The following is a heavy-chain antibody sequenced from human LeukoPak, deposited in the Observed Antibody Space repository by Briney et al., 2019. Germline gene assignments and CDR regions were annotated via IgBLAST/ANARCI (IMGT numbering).Heavy chain of an antibody. CDR2: MNPKSGNT. CDR1: GYTFTSYD. D-gene: IGHD2-2*02. CDR3: ARDLGYCSSTSCHSRFDP. V-gene: IGHV1-8*01. Sequence: ASVKVSCKASGYTFTSYDINWVRQATGQGLEWMGWMNPKSGNTGYAQKVQGRVTMTRNTSISTAYMELSSLRSEDTAVYYCARDLGYCSSTSCHSRFDPWGQGTLVTVSS. J-gene: IGHJ5*02.